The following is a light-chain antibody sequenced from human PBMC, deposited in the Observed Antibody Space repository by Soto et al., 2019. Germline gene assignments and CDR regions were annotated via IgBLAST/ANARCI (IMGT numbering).Light chain of an antibody. CDR2: GAS. V-gene: IGKV3-20*01. J-gene: IGKJ1*01. Sequence: ETVLTQSPGTLSLSPGEIATLSCRTSQRVSNNYLAWYQQKPGQAPRLLIYGASSRATGIPDRFSGSGSGTDFPLSVSRLVPEDFAVYYCQQYSSLRTFGQGTKVEI. CDR1: QRVSNNY. CDR3: QQYSSLRT.